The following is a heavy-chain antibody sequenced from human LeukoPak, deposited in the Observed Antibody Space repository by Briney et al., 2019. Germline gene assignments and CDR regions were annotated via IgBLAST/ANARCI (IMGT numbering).Heavy chain of an antibody. CDR1: GFTVSTYR. J-gene: IGHJ4*02. CDR3: ARRVPYTVATDY. D-gene: IGHD4-17*01. V-gene: IGHV3-23*01. CDR2: INPTDDTT. Sequence: GGSLRLSCAASGFTVSTYRMSWVRQAPGKGLQWVSAINPTDDTTYYADAVKGRFTISRDDSKNTLYLQMNSLRAEDTAVYYCARRVPYTVATDYWGQGTLVTVSS.